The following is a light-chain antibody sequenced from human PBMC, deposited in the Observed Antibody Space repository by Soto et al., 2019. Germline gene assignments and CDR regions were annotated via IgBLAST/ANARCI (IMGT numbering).Light chain of an antibody. Sequence: DIQMTQSPSSLSASVGDRVTITCRASQSISSYLNWYQQKPEKAPKLLIYAASSLQSGVPSRFSGSGSGTDFTHTISSLQPEDFATYYCQQSYSTPGTFGQGTKVEIK. J-gene: IGKJ1*01. CDR3: QQSYSTPGT. CDR1: QSISSY. V-gene: IGKV1-39*01. CDR2: AAS.